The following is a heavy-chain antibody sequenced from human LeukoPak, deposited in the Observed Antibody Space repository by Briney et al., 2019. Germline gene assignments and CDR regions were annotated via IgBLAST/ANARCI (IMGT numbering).Heavy chain of an antibody. CDR3: ARPVRGVDYYFDY. CDR2: ISSSSSYI. Sequence: GGSLRLSCAASGFTFSSYSMNWVRQAPGKGLEWVSSISSSSSYIYYADSVKGRFTISRDNAKNSLYLQMNSLRAEDTALYHCARPVRGVDYYFDYWGQGTLVTVSS. D-gene: IGHD3-10*01. CDR1: GFTFSSYS. J-gene: IGHJ4*02. V-gene: IGHV3-21*04.